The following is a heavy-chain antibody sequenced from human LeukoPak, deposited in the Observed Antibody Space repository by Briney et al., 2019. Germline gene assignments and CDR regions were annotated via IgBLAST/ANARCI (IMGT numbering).Heavy chain of an antibody. CDR2: IRPDGNER. J-gene: IGHJ4*02. D-gene: IGHD6-6*01. CDR1: GFTFSSNW. V-gene: IGHV3-7*02. CDR3: AKYTRSFDY. Sequence: GGSLRLSCTAFGFTFSSNWMTWVRQAPGKGLEWVATIRPDGNERYFVDSVKGRFTISRDNARNSLYLQMDSLRAEDTAVYYCAKYTRSFDYWGQGTLITVSS.